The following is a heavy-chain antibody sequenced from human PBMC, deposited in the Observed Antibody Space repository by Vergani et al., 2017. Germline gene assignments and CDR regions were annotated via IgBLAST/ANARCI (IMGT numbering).Heavy chain of an antibody. Sequence: EVQLVQSGAEVKKPGESLRISCKGSGYSFTSYWISWVRQMPGKGLEWMGRIDPSDSYTNYSPSFQGHVTISADKSISTAYLQWSSLKASDTAMYDCARSDYGDYEVNYWGQGTLVTVSS. CDR1: GYSFTSYW. V-gene: IGHV5-10-1*03. D-gene: IGHD4-17*01. J-gene: IGHJ4*02. CDR3: ARSDYGDYEVNY. CDR2: IDPSDSYT.